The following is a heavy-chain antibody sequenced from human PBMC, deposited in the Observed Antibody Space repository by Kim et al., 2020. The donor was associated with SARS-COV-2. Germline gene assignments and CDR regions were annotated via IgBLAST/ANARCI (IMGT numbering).Heavy chain of an antibody. V-gene: IGHV3-74*01. CDR3: VRGHSSGWSPGGY. J-gene: IGHJ4*02. CDR2: INNDGSST. CDR1: GFTFSSYW. D-gene: IGHD6-19*01. Sequence: GGSLRLSCAASGFTFSSYWMHWVRQVPGKGLVWVSRINNDGSSTIYADSVKGRFTISRDNAKNTLYLQMNSLRAEDTAVYYCVRGHSSGWSPGGYWGQGTLVTVSS.